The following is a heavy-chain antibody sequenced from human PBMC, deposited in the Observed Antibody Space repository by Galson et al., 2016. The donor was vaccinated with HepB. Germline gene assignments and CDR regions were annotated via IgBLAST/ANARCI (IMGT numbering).Heavy chain of an antibody. V-gene: IGHV3-9*01. D-gene: IGHD6-13*01. CDR2: ISWSSGSI. J-gene: IGHJ4*02. CDR1: GFTFDDYA. Sequence: SLRLSCAASGFTFDDYAMHWVRQAPGKGLEWVSGISWSSGSIDYADSVKGRSTISRDNAKKSLYLQMNSLRAEDTAVYYCASSGYSSSWYDYWGQGTLVTVSS. CDR3: ASSGYSSSWYDY.